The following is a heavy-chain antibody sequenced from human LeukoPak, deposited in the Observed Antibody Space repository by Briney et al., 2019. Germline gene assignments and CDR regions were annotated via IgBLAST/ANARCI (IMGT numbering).Heavy chain of an antibody. J-gene: IGHJ4*02. CDR2: INPNSGGT. Sequence: GASVKVSCKASGYTFTGYYMHWVRQAPGQGLEWMGWINPNSGGTNYAQKFQGRVTMTRDTSISTAYMELSRLRSDDTAVYYCARGDSSSWYYFDYWGQGTPVTVSS. D-gene: IGHD6-13*01. V-gene: IGHV1-2*02. CDR1: GYTFTGYY. CDR3: ARGDSSSWYYFDY.